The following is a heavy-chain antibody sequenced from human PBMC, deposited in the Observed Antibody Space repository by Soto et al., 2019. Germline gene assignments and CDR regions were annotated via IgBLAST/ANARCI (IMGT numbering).Heavy chain of an antibody. CDR3: ARDAHYYDSSGYPDY. Sequence: PGGSLRLSCAASGFTFSSYGMHWVRQAPGKGLEWVAVIWYDGSNKYYADSVKGRFTISRDNSKNTLYLQMNSLRAEDTAVYYCARDAHYYDSSGYPDYWGQGTLVTVSS. CDR1: GFTFSSYG. V-gene: IGHV3-33*01. D-gene: IGHD3-22*01. CDR2: IWYDGSNK. J-gene: IGHJ4*02.